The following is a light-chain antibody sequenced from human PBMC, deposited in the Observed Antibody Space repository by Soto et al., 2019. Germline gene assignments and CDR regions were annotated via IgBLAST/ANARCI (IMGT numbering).Light chain of an antibody. Sequence: EIVMTQSPATLSVSPGERATLSCRASQSVSSNLARYPQKPGQAPRRLIYGASTRATGIPARFSSSGSGTEFTLTISSLLSEDFAGSYCQQYNNWPQSFGPGTKVDIK. V-gene: IGKV3-15*01. CDR1: QSVSSN. J-gene: IGKJ3*01. CDR3: QQYNNWPQS. CDR2: GAS.